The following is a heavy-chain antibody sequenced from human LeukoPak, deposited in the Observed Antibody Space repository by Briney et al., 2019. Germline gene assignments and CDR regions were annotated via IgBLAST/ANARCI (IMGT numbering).Heavy chain of an antibody. CDR2: IRYDGSNK. Sequence: GGSLRLSCAASGFTFSSYGMHWVRQAPGKGLEWVAFIRYDGSNKYYADSVKGRFTISRDNSKNTLYLQMNSLRAEDTAVYCCAKTYGDYLSSWFDPWGQGTLVTVSS. CDR3: AKTYGDYLSSWFDP. J-gene: IGHJ5*02. D-gene: IGHD4-17*01. V-gene: IGHV3-30*02. CDR1: GFTFSSYG.